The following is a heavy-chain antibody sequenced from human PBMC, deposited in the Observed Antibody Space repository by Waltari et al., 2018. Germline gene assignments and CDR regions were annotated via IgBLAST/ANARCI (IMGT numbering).Heavy chain of an antibody. CDR2: IYHSGST. J-gene: IGHJ3*02. D-gene: IGHD6-19*01. V-gene: IGHV4-4*02. CDR3: ARDRGSGWRTDAFDI. CDR1: GGSISSSNW. Sequence: QVQLQESGPGLVKPSGTLSLTCAVSGGSISSSNWWSWVRQPPGKGLEWIGEIYHSGSTNYNPSLKSRVTISVDKSKNQFARKLSSVTAADTAVYYCARDRGSGWRTDAFDIWGQGTMVTVSS.